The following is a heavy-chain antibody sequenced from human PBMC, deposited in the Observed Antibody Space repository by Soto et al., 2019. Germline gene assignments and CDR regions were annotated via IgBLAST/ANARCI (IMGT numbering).Heavy chain of an antibody. CDR2: INPDSGGT. Sequence: QVQLVQSGAEVKKPGASVKVSCKASGYTFSDYYMHWVRQAPGQGLEWMGWINPDSGGTNSAQKFQGWVTMTRDTSTRTVYMELTRLRSHDTAVYFCARGETGVDDAFDVWGQGTMVTVS. V-gene: IGHV1-2*04. J-gene: IGHJ3*01. D-gene: IGHD7-27*01. CDR1: GYTFSDYY. CDR3: ARGETGVDDAFDV.